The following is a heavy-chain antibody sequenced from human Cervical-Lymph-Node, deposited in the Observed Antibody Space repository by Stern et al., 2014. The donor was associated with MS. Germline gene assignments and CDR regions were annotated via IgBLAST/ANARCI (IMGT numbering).Heavy chain of an antibody. D-gene: IGHD4-23*01. CDR3: ARGRGGNYRYYFDY. CDR2: ISSGGSYI. J-gene: IGHJ4*02. Sequence: VQLVESGGGLVKPGGSLRLSCAASGFTFSSYSMNWVRQAPGKGLEWVASISSGGSYIYYADSLKGRFTISRDNATNSSYLQMNSLRAEDTAVYYCARGRGGNYRYYFDYWGQGTLVTVSS. CDR1: GFTFSSYS. V-gene: IGHV3-21*01.